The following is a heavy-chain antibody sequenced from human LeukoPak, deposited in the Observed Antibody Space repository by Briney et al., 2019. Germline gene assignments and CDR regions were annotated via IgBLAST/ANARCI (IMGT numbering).Heavy chain of an antibody. CDR2: ISAYNGNT. CDR3: ARRLGGYYYYMDV. D-gene: IGHD3-16*01. J-gene: IGHJ6*03. CDR1: GYTLTELS. Sequence: ASVKVSCKVSGYTLTELSMHWVRQAPGQGLEWMGWISAYNGNTNYAQKLQGRVTMTTDTSTSTAYMELRSLRSDDTAVYYCARRLGGYYYYMDVWGKGTTVTVSS. V-gene: IGHV1-18*01.